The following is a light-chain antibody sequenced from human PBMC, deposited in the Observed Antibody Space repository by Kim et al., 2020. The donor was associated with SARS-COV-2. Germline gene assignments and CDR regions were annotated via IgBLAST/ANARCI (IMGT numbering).Light chain of an antibody. V-gene: IGKV3-15*01. CDR3: QQYNNWLLT. CDR1: QSVSYN. J-gene: IGKJ4*01. CDR2: DTS. Sequence: EMVMTQSPATLSVFPGERATLSCRASQSVSYNLAWYQQKPGQAPRLLIYDTSTRATGIPARFSGSASGTEFTLTINSLQSEDFAVYYCQQYNNWLLTFGGGTKVDIK.